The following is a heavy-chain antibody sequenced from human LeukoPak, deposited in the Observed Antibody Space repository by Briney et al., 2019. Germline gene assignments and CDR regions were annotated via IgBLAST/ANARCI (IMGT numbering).Heavy chain of an antibody. D-gene: IGHD2-2*01. J-gene: IGHJ4*02. CDR2: INSDGSWT. CDR1: GNYW. CDR3: VSFYETY. Sequence: PGGSLSLSCAASGNYWMHWVRQAPGQGLVWVSHINSDGSWTSYADSVKGRFTISKDNAKNTVYLQMNNLRAEDTAVYYCVSFYETYWGRGTLVTVSS. V-gene: IGHV3-74*01.